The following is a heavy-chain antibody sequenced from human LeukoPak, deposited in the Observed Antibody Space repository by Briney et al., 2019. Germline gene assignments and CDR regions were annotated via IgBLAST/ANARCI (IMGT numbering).Heavy chain of an antibody. V-gene: IGHV3-30*03. CDR1: GFTFSSYG. D-gene: IGHD4-23*01. CDR2: ISYDGSNK. CDR3: ARVGQVVSDY. J-gene: IGHJ4*02. Sequence: GGSLRLSCAASGFTFSSYGMHWVRQAPGKGLEWVAVISYDGSNKYYADSVKGRFTISRDNSKNTLYLQMNSLRAEDTAVYYCARVGQVVSDYWGQGTLVTVSS.